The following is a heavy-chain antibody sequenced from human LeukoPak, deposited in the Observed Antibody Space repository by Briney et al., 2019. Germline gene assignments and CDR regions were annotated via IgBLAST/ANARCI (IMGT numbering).Heavy chain of an antibody. Sequence: SETLSLTCGVSDGSLSESYWIWIRQSPGKGLEWIGEINHSGSTNYNPSLRSRVTISVDTSKNQFSLKLSSVTAADTAVYYCARGPYGSGSYYNRRWWFDPWGQGTLVTVSS. CDR1: DGSLSESY. CDR3: ARGPYGSGSYYNRRWWFDP. J-gene: IGHJ5*02. D-gene: IGHD3-10*01. V-gene: IGHV4-34*01. CDR2: INHSGST.